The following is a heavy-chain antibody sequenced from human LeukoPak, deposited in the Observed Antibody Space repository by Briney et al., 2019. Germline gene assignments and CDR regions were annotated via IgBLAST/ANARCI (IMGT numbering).Heavy chain of an antibody. J-gene: IGHJ5*02. CDR2: INHSGST. Sequence: SETLSLTCAVYGGSFSGYYWSWIRQPPGKGLEWIGEINHSGSTNYNPSLKSRVTISVDTSKNQFSLKLSSVTAADTAVYYCARRRSSWYDNWFDPWGQGTLVTVSS. CDR1: GGSFSGYY. V-gene: IGHV4-34*01. D-gene: IGHD6-13*01. CDR3: ARRRSSWYDNWFDP.